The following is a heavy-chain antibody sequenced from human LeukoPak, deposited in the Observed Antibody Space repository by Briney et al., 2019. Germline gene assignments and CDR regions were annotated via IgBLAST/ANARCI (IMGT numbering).Heavy chain of an antibody. CDR2: IPYDGSNK. D-gene: IGHD3-10*01. V-gene: IGHV3-30*02. J-gene: IGHJ6*03. Sequence: GGSLRLSCAASGFTFSNYDMHWVRQAPGKGLEWVAFIPYDGSNKFYTDSVKGRFTISRDNSKNTLYLQMNSLRAEDTAVYYCAKGVGGSANYYYMDVWGKGTTVTVSS. CDR1: GFTFSNYD. CDR3: AKGVGGSANYYYMDV.